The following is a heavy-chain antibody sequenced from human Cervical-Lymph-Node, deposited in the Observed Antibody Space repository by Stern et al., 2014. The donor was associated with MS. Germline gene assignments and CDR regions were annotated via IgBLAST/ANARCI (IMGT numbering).Heavy chain of an antibody. CDR3: ARKGAIVPAAIENWFDS. J-gene: IGHJ5*01. CDR2: IYHSGST. V-gene: IGHV4-31*03. D-gene: IGHD2-2*01. CDR1: GGSISSGGYF. Sequence: QLQLQESGPGLVKPSQTLSLTCTVSGGSISSGGYFWSWIRQHPGKGLEWIGVIYHSGSTYYNPSLKSRVLLSVDTSSNPFSLNLSCGTAADTAVYYCARKGAIVPAAIENWFDSWGQGTLVTVSS.